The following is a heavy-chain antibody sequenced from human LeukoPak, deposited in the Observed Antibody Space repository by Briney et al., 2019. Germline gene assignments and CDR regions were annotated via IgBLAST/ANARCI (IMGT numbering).Heavy chain of an antibody. V-gene: IGHV3-48*01. Sequence: TGGSLRLSCAASGFTFSSYNMNWVRQAPGKGLEWISYISNSRTTIYYADSVKGRFTIPRDNAKSSLYLQMNSLRAEDTAVYYCARPGEGDNWNPWVVWGQGTLVTVSS. D-gene: IGHD1-20*01. CDR2: ISNSRTTI. CDR1: GFTFSSYN. J-gene: IGHJ4*02. CDR3: ARPGEGDNWNPWVV.